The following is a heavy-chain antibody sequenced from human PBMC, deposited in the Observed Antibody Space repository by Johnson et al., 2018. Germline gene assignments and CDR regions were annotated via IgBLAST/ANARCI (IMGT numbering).Heavy chain of an antibody. J-gene: IGHJ3*02. CDR3: AREGEGSQAVDI. D-gene: IGHD3-16*01. CDR1: GFTFSSYA. CDR2: ISYDGNNK. V-gene: IGHV3-30-3*01. Sequence: QVQLVQSGGGVVQPGRSLRLSCAASGFTFSSYAMHWVRQAPGKGLEWVAIISYDGNNKDYAGSVKGRFTISRDNSKNTLYLQMNSLRAEDTGVYYCAREGEGSQAVDIWGQGTMVTVSS.